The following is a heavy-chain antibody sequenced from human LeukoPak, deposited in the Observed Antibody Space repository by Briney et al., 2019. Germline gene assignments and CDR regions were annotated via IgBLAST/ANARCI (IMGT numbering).Heavy chain of an antibody. CDR2: IYYSGST. J-gene: IGHJ4*02. V-gene: IGHV4-59*01. Sequence: SETLSLTCTVSGGSISSYYWSWIRQPPGKGLEWIGYIYYSGSTNYNPSLKSRVTISVDSSKSQFSLRLNFVTAADTAVYYCARGGREWEGRFYFDSWGQGTPVIVSS. CDR3: ARGGREWEGRFYFDS. CDR1: GGSISSYY. D-gene: IGHD1-26*01.